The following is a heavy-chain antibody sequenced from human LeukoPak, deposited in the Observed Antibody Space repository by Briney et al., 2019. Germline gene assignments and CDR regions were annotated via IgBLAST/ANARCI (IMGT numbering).Heavy chain of an antibody. CDR1: GFTFDDYA. J-gene: IGHJ3*02. Sequence: PGGSLRLSCAASGFTFDDYAMHWVRQAPGKGLEWVSGISWNSGSIGYADSVKGRFTISRDNAKNSLYLQMNSLRAEDTAVYYCARAYDSSGYYWRKAFDIWGQGTMVTVSS. CDR3: ARAYDSSGYYWRKAFDI. CDR2: ISWNSGSI. V-gene: IGHV3-9*01. D-gene: IGHD3-22*01.